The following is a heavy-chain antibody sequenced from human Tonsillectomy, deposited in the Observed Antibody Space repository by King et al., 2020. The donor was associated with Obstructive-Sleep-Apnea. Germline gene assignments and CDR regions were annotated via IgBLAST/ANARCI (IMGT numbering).Heavy chain of an antibody. CDR3: ARGYYYDSSGLI. CDR1: GGSFSGYY. D-gene: IGHD3-22*01. V-gene: IGHV4-34*01. Sequence: VQLPQWGAGLLKPSETLSLTCAVYGGSFSGYYWSWIRQPPGKGLEWIGEINHSGSTNYNPSLKSRVTISVDTSKNQFSLKLSSVTAADTAVYYCARGYYYDSSGLIWGQGTLVTVSS. CDR2: INHSGST. J-gene: IGHJ4*02.